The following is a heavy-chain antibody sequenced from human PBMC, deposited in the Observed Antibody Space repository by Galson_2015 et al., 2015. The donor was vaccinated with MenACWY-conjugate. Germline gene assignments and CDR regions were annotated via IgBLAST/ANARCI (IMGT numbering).Heavy chain of an antibody. Sequence: SLRLSCAASGFTFSSYWVHWVRQAPGKGLVWVSRINTDESLTTYADSVKGRFTISRDNAKNTLYLQMNYLRAEDTAVYYCARVGGSSLAPFDYWGQGTLVTVSS. D-gene: IGHD6-6*01. J-gene: IGHJ4*02. V-gene: IGHV3-74*03. CDR2: INTDESLT. CDR1: GFTFSSYW. CDR3: ARVGGSSLAPFDY.